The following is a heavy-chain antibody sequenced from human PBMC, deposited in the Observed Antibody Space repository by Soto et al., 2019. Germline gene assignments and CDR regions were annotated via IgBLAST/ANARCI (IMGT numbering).Heavy chain of an antibody. CDR1: GYTLTELS. V-gene: IGHV1-24*01. J-gene: IGHJ4*02. D-gene: IGHD3-22*01. Sequence: ASVKVSCKVSGYTLTELSMHWVRQAPGKGLEWMGGFDPEDGETIYSQKFQGRVTMTEDTSTDTAYMELSSLRSEDTAVYYCATETRYYDISVYYPFYFDYWGQGTLVTVSS. CDR2: FDPEDGET. CDR3: ATETRYYDISVYYPFYFDY.